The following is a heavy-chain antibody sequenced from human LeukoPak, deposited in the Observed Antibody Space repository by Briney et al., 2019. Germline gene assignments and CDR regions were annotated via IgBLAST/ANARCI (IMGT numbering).Heavy chain of an antibody. J-gene: IGHJ4*02. V-gene: IGHV1-69*13. CDR2: IIPTFGTA. D-gene: IGHD3-22*01. CDR1: GGTFGSYA. Sequence: ASVKVSCKASGGTFGSYAISWVRQAPGQGLEWMGGIIPTFGTANYAQKFQGRVTITADESTSTAYMELSSLRSEDRAVYYCARSAVVFDYYDSSGYYYFDYWGQGTLVTVSS. CDR3: ARSAVVFDYYDSSGYYYFDY.